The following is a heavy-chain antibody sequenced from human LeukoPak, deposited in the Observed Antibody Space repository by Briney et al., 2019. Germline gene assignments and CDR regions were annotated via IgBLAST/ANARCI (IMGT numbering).Heavy chain of an antibody. Sequence: GGSLRLSCAASRFTFSSYAMSWVRQAPGKGLEWVSAISGSGGSTYYADSVKGRFTISRDNSKNTLYLQMNSLRAEDTAVYYCAKDGSDIVVPYWGQGTLVTVSS. CDR2: ISGSGGST. CDR3: AKDGSDIVVPY. V-gene: IGHV3-23*01. J-gene: IGHJ4*02. CDR1: RFTFSSYA. D-gene: IGHD2-2*01.